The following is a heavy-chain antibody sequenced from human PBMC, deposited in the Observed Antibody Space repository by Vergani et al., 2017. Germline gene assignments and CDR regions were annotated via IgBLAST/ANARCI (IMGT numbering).Heavy chain of an antibody. CDR3: AKDPSYDILTGSIFDY. CDR1: GFTFDDYA. D-gene: IGHD3-9*01. J-gene: IGHJ4*02. V-gene: IGHV3-9*01. CDR2: ISWNSGSI. Sequence: EVQLVESGGGLVQPGRSLRLSCAASGFTFDDYAMHWVRQAPGKGLEWVSGISWNSGSIGYADSVKGRFTISRDNAKNSLYLQMNSLRAEDTALYYCAKDPSYDILTGSIFDYWGQGTLVTVSS.